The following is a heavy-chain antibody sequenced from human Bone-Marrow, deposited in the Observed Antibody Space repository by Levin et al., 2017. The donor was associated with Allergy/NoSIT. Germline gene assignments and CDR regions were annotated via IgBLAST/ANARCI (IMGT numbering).Heavy chain of an antibody. V-gene: IGHV3-30*18. CDR2: ISYDGSNK. J-gene: IGHJ4*02. CDR1: GFTFSSYG. CDR3: AKDGGSDSSGWSH. Sequence: GGSLRLSCAASGFTFSSYGMHWVRQAPGKGLEWVAVISYDGSNKYYADSVKGRFTISRDNSKNTLYLQMNSLRAEDTAVYYCAKDGGSDSSGWSHWGQGTLVTVSS. D-gene: IGHD6-19*01.